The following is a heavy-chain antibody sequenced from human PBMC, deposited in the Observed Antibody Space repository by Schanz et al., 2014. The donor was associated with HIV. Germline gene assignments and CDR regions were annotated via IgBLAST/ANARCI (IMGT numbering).Heavy chain of an antibody. CDR1: GFSFSDYH. CDR2: ISWNSGSI. Sequence: VQLVESGGDLVKPGGSLRLSCTASGFSFSDYHMSWIRQAPGKGLEWVSTISWNSGSIAYADSVKGRFTISRDNAKNSLYLQMNSLRAEDTAFYYCAKDWARTAGYCFHYWGQGTLVTVSS. D-gene: IGHD3-9*01. CDR3: AKDWARTAGYCFHY. V-gene: IGHV3-9*01. J-gene: IGHJ4*02.